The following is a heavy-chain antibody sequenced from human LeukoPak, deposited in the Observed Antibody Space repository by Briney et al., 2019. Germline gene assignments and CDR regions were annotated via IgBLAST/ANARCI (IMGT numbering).Heavy chain of an antibody. J-gene: IGHJ4*02. CDR1: GGSILTTNW. D-gene: IGHD1-26*01. Sequence: SGTLSLTCAVSGGSILTTNWWSWVRQPPGKGLEWIGEVHLSGASNYNPSLKGRVNMSIDKSKNQLSLELTSVTAADTAIYYCTRESGAFSPFGFWGQGTLVTVSS. V-gene: IGHV4-4*02. CDR3: TRESGAFSPFGF. CDR2: VHLSGAS.